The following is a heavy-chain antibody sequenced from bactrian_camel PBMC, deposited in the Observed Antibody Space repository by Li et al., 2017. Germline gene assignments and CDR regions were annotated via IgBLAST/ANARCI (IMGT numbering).Heavy chain of an antibody. CDR2: IKADASST. J-gene: IGHJ6*01. D-gene: IGHD6*01. CDR1: GFTFSTYG. Sequence: QLVESGGALVQGGGSLRLSCAASGFTFSTYGMSWVRQAPGKGLEWVSSIKADASSTYFADSVKGRFTISRDNAKNTAHLLMNMLKSEDTALYYCVRDRGLAVPAGSFDYWAQGTQVTVS. CDR3: VRDRGLAVPAGSFDY. V-gene: IGHV3S1*01.